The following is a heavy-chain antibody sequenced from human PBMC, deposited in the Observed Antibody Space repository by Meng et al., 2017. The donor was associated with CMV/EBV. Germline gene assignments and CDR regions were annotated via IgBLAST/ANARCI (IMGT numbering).Heavy chain of an antibody. D-gene: IGHD3-10*01. CDR2: IIPIFGTA. CDR3: ASERRSPNWFDP. J-gene: IGHJ5*02. V-gene: IGHV1-69*05. Sequence: SVKVSCKASGGTFSSYAISWVRQAPGQGLEWMGGIIPIFGTANYAQKFQDRVTITTDESTSTAYMELSSLRSEDTAVYYCASERRSPNWFDPWGQGTLVTVSS. CDR1: GGTFSSYA.